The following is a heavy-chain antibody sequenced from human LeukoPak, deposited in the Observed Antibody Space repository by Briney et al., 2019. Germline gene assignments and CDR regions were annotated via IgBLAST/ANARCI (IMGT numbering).Heavy chain of an antibody. D-gene: IGHD6-13*01. CDR2: IYYSGST. V-gene: IGHV4-39*07. CDR1: GGSISSSSYY. Sequence: SETLSLTCTVSGGSISSSSYYRGWIRQPPGKGLEWIGSIYYSGSTYYNPSLKSRVTVSVDTSKNQFSLRLSSVTAADTAIYYCARVQQLVYYFDYWGQGTLVTVSS. CDR3: ARVQQLVYYFDY. J-gene: IGHJ4*02.